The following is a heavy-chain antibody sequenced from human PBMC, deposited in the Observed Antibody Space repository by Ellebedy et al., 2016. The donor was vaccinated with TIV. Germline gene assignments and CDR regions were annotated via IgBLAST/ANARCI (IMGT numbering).Heavy chain of an antibody. Sequence: SETLSLXXTVSGGSISSYYWSWIRQPPGKGLEWIGYIYYSGSTNYNPSLKSRVTISVDTSKNQFSLKLSSVTAADTAVYYCARGANWGPGYYYYYMDVWGKGTTVTVSS. V-gene: IGHV4-59*01. CDR2: IYYSGST. J-gene: IGHJ6*03. CDR1: GGSISSYY. CDR3: ARGANWGPGYYYYYMDV. D-gene: IGHD7-27*01.